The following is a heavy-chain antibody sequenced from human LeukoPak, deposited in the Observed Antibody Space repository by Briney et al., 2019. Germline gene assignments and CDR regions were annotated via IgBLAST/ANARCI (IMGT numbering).Heavy chain of an antibody. V-gene: IGHV5-51*01. D-gene: IGHD6-13*01. CDR3: ARSSSSWSYAVDV. CDR1: GYSFTSYW. Sequence: GASLQISCKGTGYSFTSYWVGWVRQMPGKGLEWMGIMYPGDSDTRYSPSFQGQITISADKSISTAYLQWSSLKASDTAMYYCARSSSSWSYAVDVWGQGTTVTVSS. J-gene: IGHJ6*02. CDR2: MYPGDSDT.